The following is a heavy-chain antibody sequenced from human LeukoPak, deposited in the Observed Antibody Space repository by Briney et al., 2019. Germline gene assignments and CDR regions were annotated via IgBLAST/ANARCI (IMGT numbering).Heavy chain of an antibody. D-gene: IGHD6-13*01. J-gene: IGHJ4*02. CDR3: ARVGYSSSFDL. V-gene: IGHV3-48*01. CDR2: ISDNTGTI. Sequence: GGSLRLSCAASGFTFSNYNINWVRQAPGKGLEWVSYISDNTGTIYYADSVQGRFTISRDNAKNSLFLQMNSLRAEDTAVYYCARVGYSSSFDLWGQGTLVTVSS. CDR1: GFTFSNYN.